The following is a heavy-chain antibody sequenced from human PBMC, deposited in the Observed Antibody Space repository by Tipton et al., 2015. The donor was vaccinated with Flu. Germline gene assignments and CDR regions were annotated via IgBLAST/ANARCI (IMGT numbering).Heavy chain of an antibody. CDR3: ARGREYRLPRGPTYAFDI. Sequence: QVQLVQSGAEVKKPGASVKVSCKASGYTFTSYYMHWVRQAPGQGLEWMGIINPSGGSTSYAQKFQGRVTMTRDTSTSTVYMELSSLRSEDTAVYYCARGREYRLPRGPTYAFDIWGQGTMVTVSS. D-gene: IGHD2-2*01. V-gene: IGHV1-46*01. CDR1: GYTFTSYY. J-gene: IGHJ3*02. CDR2: INPSGGST.